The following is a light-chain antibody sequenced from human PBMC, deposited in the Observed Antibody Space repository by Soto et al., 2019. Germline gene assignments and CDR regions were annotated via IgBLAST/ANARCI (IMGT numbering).Light chain of an antibody. CDR1: QSVSSN. CDR3: QQYNSWPGT. V-gene: IGKV3-15*01. J-gene: IGKJ1*01. Sequence: EIVMTQSPTTLSVSPGERATISCRASQSVSSNVAWYQQKPGQAPRLLIFDASMRATALPARFSGSGSGTKFTLTISSLQSEDLGVYYCQQYNSWPGTFGQGTKVEIK. CDR2: DAS.